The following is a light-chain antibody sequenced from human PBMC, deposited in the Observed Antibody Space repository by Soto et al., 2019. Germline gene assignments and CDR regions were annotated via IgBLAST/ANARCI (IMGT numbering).Light chain of an antibody. CDR3: ATWDSSLSGVV. J-gene: IGLJ2*01. V-gene: IGLV2-14*01. Sequence: QSVLTQPASVSGSPGQSITISCTGTSSDVGGYNYVSWYQQHPGKAPKLMIYEVSNRPSGVSNRFSGSKSGNTASLTISGLQAEDEADYYCATWDSSLSGVVFGGGTKLTVL. CDR2: EVS. CDR1: SSDVGGYNY.